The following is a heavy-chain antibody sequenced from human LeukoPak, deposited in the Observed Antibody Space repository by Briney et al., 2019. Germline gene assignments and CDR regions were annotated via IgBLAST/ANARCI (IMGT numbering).Heavy chain of an antibody. D-gene: IGHD5-12*01. J-gene: IGHJ4*02. CDR1: GGTFSSYA. V-gene: IGHV1-69*05. CDR2: IIPIFGTA. Sequence: ASVKVSCKASGGTFSSYAISWVRQAPGQGLEWMGGIIPIFGTANYAQKLQGRVTMTTDTSTSTAYMELRSLRSDDTAVYYCAHIGYYFDYWGQGTLVTVSS. CDR3: AHIGYYFDY.